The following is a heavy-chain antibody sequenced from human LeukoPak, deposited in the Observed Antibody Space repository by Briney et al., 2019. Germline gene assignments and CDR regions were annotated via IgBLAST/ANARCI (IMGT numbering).Heavy chain of an antibody. J-gene: IGHJ4*02. CDR2: IIPIFGTA. V-gene: IGHV1-69*06. Sequence: GASVKVSCKASGGTFSSYAISWVRQAPGQGLEWMGGIIPIFGTANYAQKFQGRVTITADKSTSTAYMELSSLRSEDTAVYYCASTPSLPREYYFDYWGQGTLVTVSS. CDR1: GGTFSSYA. CDR3: ASTPSLPREYYFDY.